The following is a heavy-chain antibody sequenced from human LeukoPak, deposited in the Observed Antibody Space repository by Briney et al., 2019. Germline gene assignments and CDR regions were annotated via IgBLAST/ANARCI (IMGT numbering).Heavy chain of an antibody. CDR1: GGSISSYY. CDR2: IYYSGST. V-gene: IGHV4-59*08. J-gene: IGHJ3*02. CDR3: ASSYYYDSSGYPPGAFDI. D-gene: IGHD3-22*01. Sequence: SETLSLTCTVSGGSISSYYWSWIRQPPGKGLEWIGYIYYSGSTNYNPSLKSRVTISVDTSKNQFSLKLSSVTAADTAVYYCASSYYYDSSGYPPGAFDIWGQGTMVTVSS.